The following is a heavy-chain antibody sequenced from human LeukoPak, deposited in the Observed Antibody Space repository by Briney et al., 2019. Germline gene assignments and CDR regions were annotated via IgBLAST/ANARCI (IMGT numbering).Heavy chain of an antibody. CDR2: IKGYGTTA. D-gene: IGHD5-18*01. Sequence: GGSLRLSCAASGFTFSHYRMHWVRQAPGKGLVWVSRIKGYGTTATYADSVEGRFSISRDNTNDTVFLQMNSLSAEDTAVYYCTREDRKAMITVGAFDIWGQGTVVTVSS. V-gene: IGHV3-74*03. CDR3: TREDRKAMITVGAFDI. CDR1: GFTFSHYR. J-gene: IGHJ3*02.